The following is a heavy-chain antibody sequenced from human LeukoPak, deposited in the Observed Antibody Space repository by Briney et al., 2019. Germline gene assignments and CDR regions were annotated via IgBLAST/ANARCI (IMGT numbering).Heavy chain of an antibody. CDR3: ARDSGSAYHFYYYMDV. J-gene: IGHJ6*03. CDR2: ISSGGTYI. D-gene: IGHD5-12*01. V-gene: IGHV3-21*01. Sequence: GGSLRLSCAASGFTFSSYWMSWVRQAPGKGLEWVSSISSGGTYIYYTDSVKGRFTISRDDAKNSLHLQMNSLRAEDTAVYYCARDSGSAYHFYYYMDVWGKGTTVTVSS. CDR1: GFTFSSYW.